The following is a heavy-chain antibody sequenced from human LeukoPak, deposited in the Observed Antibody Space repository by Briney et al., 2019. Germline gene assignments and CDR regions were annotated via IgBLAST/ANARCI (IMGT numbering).Heavy chain of an antibody. CDR2: ISSSGSPI. V-gene: IGHV3-48*03. J-gene: IGHJ4*02. Sequence: PGGSLRLSCAAPGFPFSSYAMNWVRQAPGQGLEWVSYISSSGSPIYNADSVKGRFTISRDNATNSLYLQMNSLRAEDTAVDYCARAFASSWFRPLDSWGQGALVTVSS. CDR1: GFPFSSYA. D-gene: IGHD3-10*01. CDR3: ARAFASSWFRPLDS.